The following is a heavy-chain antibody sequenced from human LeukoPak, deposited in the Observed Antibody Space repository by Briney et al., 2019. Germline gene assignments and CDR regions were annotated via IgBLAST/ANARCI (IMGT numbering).Heavy chain of an antibody. D-gene: IGHD3-22*01. CDR3: ARHAIITMIVAYNWFDP. CDR1: GGSFSGYY. CDR2: INHSGST. V-gene: IGHV4-34*01. Sequence: SETLSLTCAVYGGSFSGYYWSWIRQPPGKGLEWIGEINHSGSTNYNPSLKSRVTISVDTSKNQFSLKLSSVTAADTAVCYCARHAIITMIVAYNWFDPWGQGTLVTVSS. J-gene: IGHJ5*02.